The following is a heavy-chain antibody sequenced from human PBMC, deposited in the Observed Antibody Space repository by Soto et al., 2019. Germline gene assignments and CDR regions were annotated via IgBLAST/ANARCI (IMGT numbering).Heavy chain of an antibody. V-gene: IGHV3-21*06. CDR3: ARESEDLTSNFDY. CDR1: VFTFTRYS. Sequence: GGSLRLSCAASVFTFTRYSMNWVRQAPGKGLEWVSSISSTTNYIYYGDSMKGRFTISRDNGKNSLYLEMHSLRAEDTAVYYCARESEDLTSNFDYWGQGTLVTVSS. J-gene: IGHJ4*02. CDR2: ISSTTNYI.